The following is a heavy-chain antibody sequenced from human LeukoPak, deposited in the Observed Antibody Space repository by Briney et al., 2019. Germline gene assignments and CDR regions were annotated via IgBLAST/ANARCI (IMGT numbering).Heavy chain of an antibody. CDR1: GYSISSGYF. CDR3: ARAYSSSWYFNWFDP. V-gene: IGHV4-38-2*01. Sequence: SETLSLTCAVSGYSISSGYFWGWIRQPPGKGLEWIGTIYNSGSTYYNASLESRVTISVDTSKNQFSLKLSSVTAADTAVYYCARAYSSSWYFNWFDPWGQGTLVTVSS. D-gene: IGHD6-13*01. CDR2: IYNSGST. J-gene: IGHJ5*02.